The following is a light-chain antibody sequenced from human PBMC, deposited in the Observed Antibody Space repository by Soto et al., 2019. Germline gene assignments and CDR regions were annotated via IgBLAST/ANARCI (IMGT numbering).Light chain of an antibody. V-gene: IGKV1-17*01. J-gene: IGKJ1*01. CDR1: QGVRVD. CDR2: SAS. Sequence: DIQMTQSPSSLSASVGDRVTITCRASQGVRVDLAWYQQKPGKAPKRLIYSASSLQSGVPSRFSGSGSGTEFTLTISSLQPEDFATYYFLQHNNYPWTFGQGTKVEIK. CDR3: LQHNNYPWT.